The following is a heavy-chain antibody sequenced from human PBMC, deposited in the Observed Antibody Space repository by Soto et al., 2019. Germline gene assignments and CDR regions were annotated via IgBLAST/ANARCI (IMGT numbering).Heavy chain of an antibody. CDR2: IYPGDSDT. D-gene: IGHD3-22*01. V-gene: IGHV5-51*01. J-gene: IGHJ3*02. CDR3: AGATCYYDSSGYYYYAFDI. Sequence: GEALKISCKGSGYSFTSYWIGWVRQMPGKGLEWMGIIYPGDSDTRYSPSFQGQVTISADKSISTAYLQWSSLKASDTAMYYCAGATCYYDSSGYYYYAFDIWRQGTMVTVSS. CDR1: GYSFTSYW.